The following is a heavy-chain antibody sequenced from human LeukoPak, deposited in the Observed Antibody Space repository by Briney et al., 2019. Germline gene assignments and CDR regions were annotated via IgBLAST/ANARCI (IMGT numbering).Heavy chain of an antibody. D-gene: IGHD2-21*02. J-gene: IGHJ5*02. CDR1: GFTFSSYE. V-gene: IGHV3-48*03. Sequence: GGSLRLSCAASGFTFSSYEMNWVRQAPGKGLEWVSYISSSGSTIYYADSVKGRFTISRDNAKNPLYLQMNSLRAEDTAVYYCARGRPRLTQDNWFDPWGQGTLVTVSS. CDR2: ISSSGSTI. CDR3: ARGRPRLTQDNWFDP.